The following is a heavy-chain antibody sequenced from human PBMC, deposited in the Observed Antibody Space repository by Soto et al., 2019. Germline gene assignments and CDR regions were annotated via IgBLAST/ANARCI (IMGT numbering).Heavy chain of an antibody. Sequence: SETLSLTCAVSGGSFRGFYWTWIRQSPGKGLEWLGDINHVGITNYNPSLKSRVTISVDTSKNQFSLKLSSVTAADTAVYYCATAPYYYYYGMDVWGQGTTVTVSS. J-gene: IGHJ6*02. CDR2: INHVGIT. CDR1: GGSFRGFY. CDR3: ATAPYYYYYGMDV. V-gene: IGHV4-34*01.